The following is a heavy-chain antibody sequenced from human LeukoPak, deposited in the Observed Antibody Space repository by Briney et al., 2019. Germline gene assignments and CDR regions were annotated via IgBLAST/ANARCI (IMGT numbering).Heavy chain of an antibody. Sequence: ASVKVSCKVSGYTLTELSMHWVRQAPGQGLEWMGWIKVYNGKTNYAQKLQGRVTMTTDTSTSTAYMELRSLRSDDTAVYYCARGPGGRSGYYPLEDYYYYYYMDVWGKGTTVTVSS. J-gene: IGHJ6*03. D-gene: IGHD3-22*01. CDR1: GYTLTELS. CDR3: ARGPGGRSGYYPLEDYYYYYYMDV. V-gene: IGHV1-18*01. CDR2: IKVYNGKT.